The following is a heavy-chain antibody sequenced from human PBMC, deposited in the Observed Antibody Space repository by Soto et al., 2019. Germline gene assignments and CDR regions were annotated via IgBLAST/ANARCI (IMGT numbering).Heavy chain of an antibody. D-gene: IGHD5-18*01. CDR2: SSYGGST. CDR3: TRLVDTAMFS. V-gene: IGHV4-39*01. CDR1: VRSMSSSSYY. J-gene: IGHJ5*02. Sequence: QLQLQESGPGRVKPSETLSLTCTVSVRSMSSSSYYWGWRRQPPGKGLEWLGSSSYGGSTYYNPSLKSRVTISVDTSKNQFSLKLSSVTAVDTAVYYCTRLVDTAMFSWGQGTLVTVSS.